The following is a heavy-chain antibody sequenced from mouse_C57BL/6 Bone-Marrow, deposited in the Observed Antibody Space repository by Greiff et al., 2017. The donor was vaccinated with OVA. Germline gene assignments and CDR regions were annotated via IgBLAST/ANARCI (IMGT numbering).Heavy chain of an antibody. Sequence: VQLQQSGPELVKPGASVKISCKASGYAFSSSWMNWVKQRPGKGLEWIGRIYPGDGDTNYNGKFKGKATLTADKSSSTAYMQLSSLTSEDSAVYFCARGGAIYDGYFLYAMDYWGQGTSVTVSS. V-gene: IGHV1-82*01. J-gene: IGHJ4*01. D-gene: IGHD2-3*01. CDR2: IYPGDGDT. CDR3: ARGGAIYDGYFLYAMDY. CDR1: GYAFSSSW.